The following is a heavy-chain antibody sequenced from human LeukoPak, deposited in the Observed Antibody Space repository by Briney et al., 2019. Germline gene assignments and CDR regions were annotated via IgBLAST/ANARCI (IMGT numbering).Heavy chain of an antibody. CDR3: ARRITGTTYFDY. J-gene: IGHJ4*02. CDR1: GGTFSSYA. Sequence: SVKVSCKASGGTFSSYAISWVRQAPGQGLEWMGGIIPIFGTANYAQKFQGRVTITADESTSTAYMELSSLRSEDTAVYYCARRITGTTYFDYWGQGTLVTVSS. D-gene: IGHD1-20*01. V-gene: IGHV1-69*01. CDR2: IIPIFGTA.